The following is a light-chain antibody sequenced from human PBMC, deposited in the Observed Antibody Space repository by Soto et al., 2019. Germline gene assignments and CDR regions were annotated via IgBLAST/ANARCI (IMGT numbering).Light chain of an antibody. CDR3: AGWDDRLNGHV. Sequence: QSVLTQPPSASGTPGQRVSISCSGSSSNIGKNTVSWYQQLPQAAPKVLIYTDNQRPSGVPDRFSGSKSGTSASLAISGLQSEDEADYYCAGWDDRLNGHVFGAGTKLTVL. J-gene: IGLJ1*01. CDR1: SSNIGKNT. V-gene: IGLV1-44*01. CDR2: TDN.